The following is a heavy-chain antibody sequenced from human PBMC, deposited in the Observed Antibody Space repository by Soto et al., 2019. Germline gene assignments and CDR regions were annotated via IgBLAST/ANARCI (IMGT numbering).Heavy chain of an antibody. J-gene: IGHJ4*02. Sequence: QVQLQESGPGLVKPSQTLSLTCTVSGGSISSGGYYWSWIRQHPGKGLEWIGYIYYSGSTYYNPSLKSRVTISVDTSKNQFSLELSSVTAADTAVYYCARGMGWEYQLLWTFDYWGQGTLVTVSS. V-gene: IGHV4-31*03. CDR3: ARGMGWEYQLLWTFDY. CDR1: GGSISSGGYY. D-gene: IGHD2-2*01. CDR2: IYYSGST.